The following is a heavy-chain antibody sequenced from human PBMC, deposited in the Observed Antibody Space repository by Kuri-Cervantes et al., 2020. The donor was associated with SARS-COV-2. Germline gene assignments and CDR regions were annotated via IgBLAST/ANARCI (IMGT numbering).Heavy chain of an antibody. CDR3: ARVPAAIFTGYYYYGMDV. V-gene: IGHV4-59*01. CDR2: IYYSGST. J-gene: IGHJ6*02. CDR1: GGSFSGYY. D-gene: IGHD2-2*01. Sequence: ESLKISCAVYGGSFSGYYWSWIRQPPGKGLEWVGYIYYSGSTNYNPSLKSRVTISVDTSKNQFSLKLSSVTAADTAVYYCARVPAAIFTGYYYYGMDVWGQGTTVTVSS.